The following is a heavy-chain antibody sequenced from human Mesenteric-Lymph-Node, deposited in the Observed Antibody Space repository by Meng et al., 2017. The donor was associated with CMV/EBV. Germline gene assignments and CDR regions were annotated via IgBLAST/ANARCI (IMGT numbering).Heavy chain of an antibody. J-gene: IGHJ4*02. D-gene: IGHD4-17*01. CDR1: GGSISSSNCY. CDR3: AGGGLRYYFDY. Sequence: CTVSGGSISSSNCYWGWIRQPPGKGLEWIGSIYYSESTFYNPSLKSRVTISLDTSKNQFSLKLSSVTAADTAVYYCAGGGLRYYFDYWGQGTLVTVSS. V-gene: IGHV4-39*01. CDR2: IYYSEST.